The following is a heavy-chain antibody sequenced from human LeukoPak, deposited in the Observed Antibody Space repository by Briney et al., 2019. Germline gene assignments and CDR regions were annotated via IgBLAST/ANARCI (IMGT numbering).Heavy chain of an antibody. J-gene: IGHJ1*01. CDR3: ARSRVVYSSSWYRATGLHFQH. Sequence: SETLSLTCAVYGGSFSGYYWSWLRQPPGKGLEWIGEINHSGSTNYNPSLKSRVTISVDTSKNQFSLKLSSVTAADTAVYYCARSRVVYSSSWYRATGLHFQHWGQGTLVTVSS. CDR1: GGSFSGYY. D-gene: IGHD6-13*01. V-gene: IGHV4-34*01. CDR2: INHSGST.